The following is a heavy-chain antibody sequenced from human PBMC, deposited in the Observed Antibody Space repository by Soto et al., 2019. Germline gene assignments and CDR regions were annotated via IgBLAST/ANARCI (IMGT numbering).Heavy chain of an antibody. CDR1: EFTFSDYA. V-gene: IGHV3-30-3*01. D-gene: IGHD3-22*01. CDR3: ARAHYHDSSVPNGHAFDI. CDR2: ISDDGGKV. J-gene: IGHJ3*02. Sequence: QVQLVESGGGVVQPGRSLRLSCAASEFTFSDYAMHWVRQAPGKGLEWVAVISDDGGKVFYADSMKDRLTISRDNSKSTLFLQLTSLGPEDTALYYCARAHYHDSSVPNGHAFDIWGQGTLVTVSS.